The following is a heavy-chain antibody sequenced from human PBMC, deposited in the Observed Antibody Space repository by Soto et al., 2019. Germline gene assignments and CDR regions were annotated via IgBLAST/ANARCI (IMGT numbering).Heavy chain of an antibody. V-gene: IGHV1-69*13. J-gene: IGHJ3*02. CDR1: GGTFRSYA. CDR2: IIPIFGTA. CDR3: AGLSGYDAFDI. D-gene: IGHD3-22*01. Sequence: ASVKVCLKGSGGTFRSYAISWLRQAPGQGLEWMGGIIPIFGTANYAQKFQGRVTITADESTSTAYMELSSLRSEDTAVYYCAGLSGYDAFDIWGQGTMVTVSS.